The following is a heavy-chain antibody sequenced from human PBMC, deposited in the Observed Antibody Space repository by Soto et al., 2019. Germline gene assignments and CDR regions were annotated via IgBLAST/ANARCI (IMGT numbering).Heavy chain of an antibody. J-gene: IGHJ4*02. V-gene: IGHV1-18*04. CDR1: GYTYFSYG. CDR3: ARDAIAGAGAFDY. CDR2: ISAFNAKT. Sequence: QVQLVQSGAEVKKPGASVKVSCTASGYTYFSYGISWVRQAPGQGLEWLGWISAFNAKTNYAPKFQARVTLTTDAATSTADMELRGLRSDDTAVYFCARDAIAGAGAFDYWGQGALVIVSS. D-gene: IGHD6-19*01.